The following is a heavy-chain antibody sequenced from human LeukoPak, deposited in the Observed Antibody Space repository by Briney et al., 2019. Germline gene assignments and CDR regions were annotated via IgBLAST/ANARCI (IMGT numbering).Heavy chain of an antibody. J-gene: IGHJ6*02. CDR3: AKELRITIFGVVIIGYYGMDV. Sequence: GGSLRLSCAASGFTFSSYAMSWVRQAPGKGLEWVSAISGSGGSTYYADSVKGRFTVSRDNSKNTLYLQMNSLRAEDTAVYYCAKELRITIFGVVIIGYYGMDVWGQGTTVAVSS. CDR2: ISGSGGST. V-gene: IGHV3-23*01. CDR1: GFTFSSYA. D-gene: IGHD3-3*01.